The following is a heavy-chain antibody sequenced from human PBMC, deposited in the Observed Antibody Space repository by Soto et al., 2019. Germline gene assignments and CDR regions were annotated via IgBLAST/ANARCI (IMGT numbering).Heavy chain of an antibody. CDR3: ARNRDYAFDY. CDR2: ITQDGGDK. V-gene: IGHV3-7*01. CDR1: GFTFSNYW. Sequence: EVQLVESGGGLVQPGGSLRLSCAASGFTFSNYWMSWVRQAPGKGLEWVAIITQDGGDKYYVDSVKGRFTISRDNAKNSLYLQMNSLRTEDAAVYYCARNRDYAFDYWGRGTLVTVSS. D-gene: IGHD4-17*01. J-gene: IGHJ4*02.